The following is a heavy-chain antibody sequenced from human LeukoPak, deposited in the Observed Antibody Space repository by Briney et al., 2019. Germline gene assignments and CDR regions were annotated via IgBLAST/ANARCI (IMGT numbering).Heavy chain of an antibody. J-gene: IGHJ6*02. Sequence: SETLSLTSTVSGGSVTSGGYYWRWIRQHPGKGLEWIGYVYYTGSTYYNPSLKSRVTISPDTSKNQFSLKVSSVTAADTAVYYCARISAGRYGMDVWGQGTTVTVSS. D-gene: IGHD6-6*01. V-gene: IGHV4-31*03. CDR2: VYYTGST. CDR1: GGSVTSGGYY. CDR3: ARISAGRYGMDV.